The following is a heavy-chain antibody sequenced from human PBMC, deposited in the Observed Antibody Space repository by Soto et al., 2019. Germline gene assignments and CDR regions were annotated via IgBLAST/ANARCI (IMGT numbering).Heavy chain of an antibody. Sequence: SETLSLTCTVSGGSISSSSYYWGWIRQPPGKGLEWIGSIYYSGSTYYNPSLKSRVTISVDTSKNQFSLKLSSVTAADTAVYYCARCEDSSGYYAERYYFDYWGQGTLVTVSS. CDR2: IYYSGST. V-gene: IGHV4-39*01. D-gene: IGHD3-22*01. J-gene: IGHJ4*02. CDR3: ARCEDSSGYYAERYYFDY. CDR1: GGSISSSSYY.